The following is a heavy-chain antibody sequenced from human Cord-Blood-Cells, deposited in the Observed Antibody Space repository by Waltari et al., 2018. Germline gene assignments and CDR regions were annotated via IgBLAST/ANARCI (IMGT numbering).Heavy chain of an antibody. V-gene: IGHV4-34*01. D-gene: IGHD2-2*02. J-gene: IGHJ4*02. CDR1: GGSFSGYY. CDR2: INHSGST. Sequence: QVQLQQWGAGLLKPSETLSLTCPVPGGSFSGYYWRWIRQPPGTGLGWIGEINHSGSTNYNPSLKSRVTISVDTSKNQFSLKLSSVTAADTAVYYCARGYCSSTSCYTRRGNYFDYWGQGTLVTVSS. CDR3: ARGYCSSTSCYTRRGNYFDY.